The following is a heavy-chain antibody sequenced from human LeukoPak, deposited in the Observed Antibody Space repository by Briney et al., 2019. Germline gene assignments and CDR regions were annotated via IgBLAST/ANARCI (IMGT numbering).Heavy chain of an antibody. CDR1: GYTFTDYY. J-gene: IGHJ5*02. V-gene: IGHV1-8*02. CDR2: MNPNSGNT. Sequence: GASVKVSCKASGYTFTDYYMHWVRQAPGQGFEWMGWMNPNSGNTGYTQKFQGRVTMTRNTSISTAYMELSSLRSEDTAVYYCARGRGGGRRENWFDPWGQGTLVTVSS. CDR3: ARGRGGGRRENWFDP. D-gene: IGHD3-16*01.